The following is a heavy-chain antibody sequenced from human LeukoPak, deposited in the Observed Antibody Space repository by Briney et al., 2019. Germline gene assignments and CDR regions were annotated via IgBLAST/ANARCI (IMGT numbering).Heavy chain of an antibody. CDR1: GFTYSNYA. CDR2: ISGSGANT. Sequence: GGSLRLYCAASGFTYSNYAISWVRQAPGKGLEWVSSISGSGANTYYADSVKGRFTVSRDNSKNMLYPQMNSLRIDDTAVYYCAKDRNYHGSGRGEDYWGQGTLVTVSS. D-gene: IGHD3-10*01. J-gene: IGHJ4*02. CDR3: AKDRNYHGSGRGEDY. V-gene: IGHV3-23*01.